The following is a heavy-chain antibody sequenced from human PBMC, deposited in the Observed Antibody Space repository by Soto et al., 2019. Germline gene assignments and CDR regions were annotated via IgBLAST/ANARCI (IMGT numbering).Heavy chain of an antibody. CDR3: ARSSGGNFGIIIEGTNWFAP. D-gene: IGHD1-26*01. Sequence: GASVKVSGKASRDTFTSYYINWVRQAPGQGLEWMGVINPHGGSTAYAQKFKGRVTLTRDTSASTVYMEVSSLTSEDTAMYYCARSSGGNFGIIIEGTNWFAPWGQGTLVTVS. J-gene: IGHJ5*02. CDR2: INPHGGST. CDR1: RDTFTSYY. V-gene: IGHV1-46*01.